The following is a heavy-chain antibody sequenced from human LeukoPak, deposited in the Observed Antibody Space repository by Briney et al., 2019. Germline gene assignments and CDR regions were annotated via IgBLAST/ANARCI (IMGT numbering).Heavy chain of an antibody. CDR2: IKQDGSEK. Sequence: GGSLRLSCAASGFTFSSYWMSWVRQAPGKGLEWVANIKQDGSEKYTISRDNAKNSLYLQMNSLRAEDTAVYSCARDKTRGLGYSYSKSGNYIDYWGQGTLVTVSS. CDR1: GFTFSSYW. V-gene: IGHV3-7*01. J-gene: IGHJ4*02. CDR3: ARDKTRGLGYSYSKSGNYIDY. D-gene: IGHD5-18*01.